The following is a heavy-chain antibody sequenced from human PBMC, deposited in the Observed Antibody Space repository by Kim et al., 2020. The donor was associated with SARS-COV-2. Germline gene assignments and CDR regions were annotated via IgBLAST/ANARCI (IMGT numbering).Heavy chain of an antibody. CDR1: GFTFSSYD. D-gene: IGHD6-19*01. CDR3: AREYSSDWRPRVEYYGTDL. Sequence: GGSLRLSCAASGFTFSSYDMHWVRQAPGKGLEWVSGIGTAGDTYYAGSAKGRFTIARENAKNTLYLQMNSLGAEDTDVYYCAREYSSDWRPRVEYYGTDLWRRRPTVTVS. J-gene: IGHJ6*01. V-gene: IGHV3-13*04. CDR2: IGTAGDT.